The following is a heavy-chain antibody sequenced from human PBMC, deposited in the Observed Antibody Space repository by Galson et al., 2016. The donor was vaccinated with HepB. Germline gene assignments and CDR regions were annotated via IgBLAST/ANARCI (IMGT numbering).Heavy chain of an antibody. CDR3: AKVTRTSVATDY. D-gene: IGHD5-12*01. CDR2: IDYSGGAT. V-gene: IGHV3-23*01. CDR1: GFTFTNYA. Sequence: SLRLSCAASGFTFTNYAMSWVRQAPGKGLEWVLNIDYSGGATYYADSVKGRFTISRDNSKNTLYLQMNSLRPEDTGVYYCAKVTRTSVATDYWGQGTLVTVSS. J-gene: IGHJ4*02.